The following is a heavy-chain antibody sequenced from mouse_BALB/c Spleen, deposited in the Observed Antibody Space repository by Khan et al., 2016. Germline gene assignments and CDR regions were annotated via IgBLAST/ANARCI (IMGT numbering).Heavy chain of an antibody. CDR3: VAYDYDAMDY. CDR1: GFTFSDAW. CDR2: IRGKANNHAI. V-gene: IGHV6-6*01. J-gene: IGHJ4*01. D-gene: IGHD1-1*02. Sequence: EVTLEESGGGLVQPGGSMKLSCAASGFTFSDAWMDWVRQSPEKGLEWVAEIRGKANNHAIYYAESVKGRFTISRDDSKSSVYLQMNSLRTEDTGIYYCVAYDYDAMDYWGQGTSVAVSS.